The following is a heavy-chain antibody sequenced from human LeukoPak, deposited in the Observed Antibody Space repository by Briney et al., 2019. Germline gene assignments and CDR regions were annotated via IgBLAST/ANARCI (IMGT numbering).Heavy chain of an antibody. Sequence: SETLSLTCTVSGGSTSSGDYYWSWIRQPPGKGLEWIGYIYYSGSTYYNPSLKSRVTISVDTSKNQFSLKLSSVTAADTAVYYCARRRYCSDTSCSNSFDHWGQGTLVTVSS. CDR1: GGSTSSGDYY. D-gene: IGHD2-2*01. J-gene: IGHJ4*02. V-gene: IGHV4-30-4*01. CDR2: IYYSGST. CDR3: ARRRYCSDTSCSNSFDH.